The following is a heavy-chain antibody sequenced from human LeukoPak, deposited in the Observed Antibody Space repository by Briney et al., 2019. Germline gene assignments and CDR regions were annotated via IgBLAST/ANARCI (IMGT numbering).Heavy chain of an antibody. CDR3: AREDYYNKAPN. Sequence: PSETLSLTCAVYGGSFSGYYRSWIRQPPGKGLEYIGEINHTGSTKYNPSLRSRVTISVDTSKNQFSLKLTSVTATDTAVYFCAREDYYNKAPNWGQGTLVILSS. D-gene: IGHD3-22*01. CDR2: INHTGST. CDR1: GGSFSGYY. J-gene: IGHJ4*02. V-gene: IGHV4-34*01.